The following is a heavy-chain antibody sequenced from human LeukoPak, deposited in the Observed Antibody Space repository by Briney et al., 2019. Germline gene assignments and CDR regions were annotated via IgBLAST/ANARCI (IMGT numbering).Heavy chain of an antibody. CDR3: ARDMEVAAFDN. CDR2: AWADGSKK. Sequence: PGRSLRLSCGASGFSFTTYGYHWVRQAPGKGLEWVAVAWADGSKKDYADSVKGRVTISRDISKNTVYLQMDSLRVEDTAVYYCARDMEVAAFDNRGQGTMVTVSS. CDR1: GFSFTTYG. D-gene: IGHD2-15*01. J-gene: IGHJ3*02. V-gene: IGHV3-33*01.